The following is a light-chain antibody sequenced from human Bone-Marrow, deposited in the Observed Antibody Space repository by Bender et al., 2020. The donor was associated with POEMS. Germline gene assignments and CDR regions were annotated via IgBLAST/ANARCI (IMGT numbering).Light chain of an antibody. CDR2: DVS. CDR1: SSDVGGYDY. CDR3: SSYTGSSSVI. V-gene: IGLV2-14*01. J-gene: IGLJ2*01. Sequence: QSALTQPASVSGSPGQSITISCTGTSSDVGGYDYVSWYQQHPGKAPKVMIYDVSRRPSGVPDRFFGSKSGNTASLTVSGLQADDEADYYCSSYTGSSSVIFGGGTKLTVL.